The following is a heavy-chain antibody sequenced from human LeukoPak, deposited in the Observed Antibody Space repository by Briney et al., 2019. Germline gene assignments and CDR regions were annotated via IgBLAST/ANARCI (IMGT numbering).Heavy chain of an antibody. CDR3: ALGSTSQANLDR. V-gene: IGHV4-39*01. CDR1: GGSISSSSYY. Sequence: SETLSLTCIVSGGSISSSSYYWGWIRQPPGKGLEWIGSVFYTGSTYYNPSLKSRLTISVDTSKNQFSLSLSSVTAADTAMYYCALGSTSQANLDRWGQGSLVTVSS. D-gene: IGHD2-2*01. J-gene: IGHJ5*02. CDR2: VFYTGST.